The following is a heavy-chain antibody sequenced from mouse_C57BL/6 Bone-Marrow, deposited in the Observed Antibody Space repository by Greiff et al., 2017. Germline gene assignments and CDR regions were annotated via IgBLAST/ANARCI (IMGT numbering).Heavy chain of an antibody. Sequence: EVQLQQSGAELVRPGASVKMSCTASGYNITDDYMNWVKQRPEQGLEWIGWIDPENGDTEYASKFQGKATITADTSSNTAYMQLSSLTSEDTAVYYCTTVVHYWGQGTTLTVSS. J-gene: IGHJ2*01. CDR1: GYNITDDY. D-gene: IGHD1-1*01. CDR3: TTVVHY. V-gene: IGHV14-4*01. CDR2: IDPENGDT.